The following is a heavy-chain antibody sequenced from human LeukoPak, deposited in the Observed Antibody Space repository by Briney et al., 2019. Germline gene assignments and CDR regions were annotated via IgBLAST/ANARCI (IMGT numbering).Heavy chain of an antibody. V-gene: IGHV1-2*02. CDR1: GYTFTGYF. J-gene: IGHJ5*02. Sequence: GASVKVSCKASGYTFTGYFMRWVRQAPGQGLEWMGWINPNSGDTNYAQKFQGRVTMTRDTSISTAYMELSRLRSEDTAIYYCARDNSVGDNAWWFDPWGQGTLVTVSS. CDR3: ARDNSVGDNAWWFDP. CDR2: INPNSGDT. D-gene: IGHD1-26*01.